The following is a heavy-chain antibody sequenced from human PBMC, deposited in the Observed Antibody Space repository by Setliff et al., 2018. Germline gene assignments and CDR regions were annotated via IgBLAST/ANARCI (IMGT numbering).Heavy chain of an antibody. Sequence: ASVKVSCKASGYTFTGYYMHWVRQAPGQGLEWMGWINPNSGGTNYAQKFQGWVTMTRDTSISTVYMELSSLRSEDTAVYYCAREAKRNVVVVVAATPAWFDPWGQGTLVTVSS. J-gene: IGHJ5*02. CDR3: AREAKRNVVVVVAATPAWFDP. V-gene: IGHV1-2*04. CDR1: GYTFTGYY. D-gene: IGHD2-15*01. CDR2: INPNSGGT.